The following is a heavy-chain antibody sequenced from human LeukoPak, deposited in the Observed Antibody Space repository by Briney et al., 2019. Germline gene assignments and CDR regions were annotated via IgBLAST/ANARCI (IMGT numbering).Heavy chain of an antibody. Sequence: SETLSLTCTVSGGSISSGSYYWGWIRQPPGKGLEWIGNFCYTGSTYYNPSLKSRVTISVDTSMNQFSLKLSSVTAADTAVYYCARDRPKYSSSWSSFDYWGQGTLVTVSS. D-gene: IGHD6-13*01. CDR3: ARDRPKYSSSWSSFDY. J-gene: IGHJ4*02. V-gene: IGHV4-39*02. CDR2: FCYTGST. CDR1: GGSISSGSYY.